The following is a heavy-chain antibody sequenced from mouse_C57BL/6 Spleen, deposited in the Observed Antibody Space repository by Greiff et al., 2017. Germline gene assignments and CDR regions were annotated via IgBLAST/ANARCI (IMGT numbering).Heavy chain of an antibody. CDR3: ARTFTAHGGGY. J-gene: IGHJ3*01. Sequence: VQLKQSGPELVKPGASVKISCKASGYSFTGYYMNWVKQSPEKSLEWIGEINPSTGGTTYNQKFKAKATLTVDKSSSTAYMQLKSLTSEDSAVYYCARTFTAHGGGYWGQGTLGTVSA. D-gene: IGHD3-1*01. CDR2: INPSTGGT. CDR1: GYSFTGYY. V-gene: IGHV1-42*01.